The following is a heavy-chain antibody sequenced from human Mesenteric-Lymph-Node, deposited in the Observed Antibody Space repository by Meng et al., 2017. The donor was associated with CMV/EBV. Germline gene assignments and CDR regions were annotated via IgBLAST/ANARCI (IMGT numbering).Heavy chain of an antibody. J-gene: IGHJ4*02. CDR3: ARVGATTTCLDY. Sequence: TCAGAGDSISRSSGWSWVRQAPGKGLEWIGEIFHSGNTNYNPSLKSRVTISVDKSKSQFSLKLSSVTAADTAVYYCARVGATTTCLDYWGQGTLVTVSS. CDR2: IFHSGNT. CDR1: GDSISRSSG. V-gene: IGHV4-4*02. D-gene: IGHD1-26*01.